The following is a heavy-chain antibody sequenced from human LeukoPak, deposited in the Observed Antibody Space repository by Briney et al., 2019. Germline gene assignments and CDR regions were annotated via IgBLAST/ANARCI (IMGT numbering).Heavy chain of an antibody. D-gene: IGHD5-24*01. Sequence: GGSLRLSCAASGLTFSSYAMNWVRQAPGKGLEWVSAISGSGGSTYYADSVTGRFTISRDNSKNTLYLQMNSLRAEDTAVYYCVRQRWLQLRYFDYWGQGTLVTVSS. CDR3: VRQRWLQLRYFDY. CDR2: ISGSGGST. CDR1: GLTFSSYA. V-gene: IGHV3-23*01. J-gene: IGHJ4*02.